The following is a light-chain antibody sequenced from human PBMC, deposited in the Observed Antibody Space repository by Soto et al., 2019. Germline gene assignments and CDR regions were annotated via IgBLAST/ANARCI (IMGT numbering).Light chain of an antibody. V-gene: IGKV3D-15*01. J-gene: IGKJ4*01. CDR3: QQYNNWPLT. CDR2: GAS. Sequence: IVMTQSPSTLSVSPGERATLSCRASQSVGRSLAWYQQKPGQAPRLLIYGASSRATGIPDRFSGSGSGTDFTLTISRLEPEDFAIYYCQQYNNWPLTFGGGTKV. CDR1: QSVGRS.